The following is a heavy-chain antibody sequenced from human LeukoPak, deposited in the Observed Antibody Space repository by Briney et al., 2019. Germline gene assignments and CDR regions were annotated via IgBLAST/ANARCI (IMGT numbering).Heavy chain of an antibody. Sequence: GGSLRLSCAASGFTFDDYAMHWVRQAPGKGLEWVSGISWNSGSIGYADSVKGRFTISRDNAKNSLYLQMNSLRADDTALYYCAKDTMEYSSSAFDIWGQGTMVTVSS. J-gene: IGHJ3*02. D-gene: IGHD6-6*01. CDR3: AKDTMEYSSSAFDI. V-gene: IGHV3-9*01. CDR1: GFTFDDYA. CDR2: ISWNSGSI.